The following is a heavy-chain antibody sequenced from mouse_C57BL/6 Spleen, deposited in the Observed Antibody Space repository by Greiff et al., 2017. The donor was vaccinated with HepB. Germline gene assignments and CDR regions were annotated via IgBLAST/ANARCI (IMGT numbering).Heavy chain of an antibody. Sequence: QVQLQQPGAELVMPGASVKLSCKASGYTFTSYWMHWVKQRPGQGLEWIGEIDPSDSYTNYNQKFKGKSTLTVDKSSSTAYMQLSSLTSEDSAVYYCAREGDYGKGAMDYWGQGTSVTVSS. V-gene: IGHV1-69*01. J-gene: IGHJ4*01. CDR3: AREGDYGKGAMDY. D-gene: IGHD1-1*01. CDR1: GYTFTSYW. CDR2: IDPSDSYT.